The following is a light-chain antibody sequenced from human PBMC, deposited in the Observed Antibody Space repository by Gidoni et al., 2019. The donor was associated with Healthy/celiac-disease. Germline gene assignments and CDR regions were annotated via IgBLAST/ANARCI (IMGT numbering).Light chain of an antibody. CDR2: DAS. CDR1: QSVSSY. V-gene: IGKV3-11*01. J-gene: IGKJ4*02. Sequence: EIVLTQSPATLSLSPGERATLSCRASQSVSSYLAWYQQKPGQAPRLLIYDASNRATGIPARFSGSGSGTDFTLTISSLEPEDFAVYYCQQRSNWPPLLTFGGXTKGEIK. CDR3: QQRSNWPPLLT.